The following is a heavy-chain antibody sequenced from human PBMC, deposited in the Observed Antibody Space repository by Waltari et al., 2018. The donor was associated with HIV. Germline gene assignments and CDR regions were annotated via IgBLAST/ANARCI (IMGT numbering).Heavy chain of an antibody. J-gene: IGHJ5*01. Sequence: EVRLVQSGAVINRPGDSLKISFTTSGYPCTSSWSGWVGQTAGSGLWWIGVIDPHSGRVQDNPSFHGRGGISTDWSTRTAYLEWRSLTALDTGVYYCARRPDYGGDWFGSWGQGTLVSVSS. V-gene: IGHV5-51*03. CDR2: IDPHSGRV. CDR3: ARRPDYGGDWFGS. CDR1: GYPCTSSW. D-gene: IGHD3-10*01.